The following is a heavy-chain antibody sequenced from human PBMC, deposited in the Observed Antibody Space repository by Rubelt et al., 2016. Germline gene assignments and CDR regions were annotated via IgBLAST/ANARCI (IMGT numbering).Heavy chain of an antibody. CDR3: AKPARLDYGINAEYFQH. CDR2: IRYDGSNT. Sequence: QVQLVESGGGVVQPGGSLRLSCAASGFTFSSYGMHWVRQAPGKGLEWVAFIRYDGSNTYYADSVKGRLTISRDNSKNTLYLQMNSLRAEDTAVYYCAKPARLDYGINAEYFQHWGQGTLVTVSS. D-gene: IGHD4-17*01. J-gene: IGHJ1*01. V-gene: IGHV3-30*02. CDR1: GFTFSSYG.